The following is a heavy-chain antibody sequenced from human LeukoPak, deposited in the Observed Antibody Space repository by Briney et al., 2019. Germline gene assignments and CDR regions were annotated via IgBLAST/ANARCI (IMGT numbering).Heavy chain of an antibody. V-gene: IGHV1-46*01. J-gene: IGHJ4*02. CDR1: GYTFTRYY. CDR2: INPSGGST. Sequence: ASVKVSCKASGYTFTRYYMHLVRQAPGQGLEWMGIINPSGGSTSYAQKFQGRVTMTRDTSTSTVYMELSSLRSEDTAVYYCARSPHRFCSSWYDCYFDYWGQGTLVTVSS. CDR3: ARSPHRFCSSWYDCYFDY. D-gene: IGHD6-13*01.